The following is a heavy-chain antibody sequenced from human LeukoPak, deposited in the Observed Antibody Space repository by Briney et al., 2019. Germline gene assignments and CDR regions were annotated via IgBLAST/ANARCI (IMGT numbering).Heavy chain of an antibody. V-gene: IGHV1-18*01. D-gene: IGHD3-22*01. Sequence: GASVKVSCKASGGTFTSYGISWVRQAPGQGLEWMGWISAYNGNTNYAQKLQGRVTMTTDTSTSTAYMELRSLRSEDTAVYYCATVWWLLGDYWGQGTLVTVSS. CDR1: GGTFTSYG. J-gene: IGHJ4*02. CDR3: ATVWWLLGDY. CDR2: ISAYNGNT.